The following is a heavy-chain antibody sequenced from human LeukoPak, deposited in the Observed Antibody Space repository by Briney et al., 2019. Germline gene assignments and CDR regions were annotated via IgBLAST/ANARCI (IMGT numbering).Heavy chain of an antibody. D-gene: IGHD4-11*01. CDR2: INHSGST. CDR3: ASLRERSYYARGFDY. Sequence: SETVSLTCAVYGGSFSGYYWSWIRQPPGKGLEWIGEINHSGSTNYNPSLKSRVTISVDTSKNQFSLKLSSVTAADTAVYYCASLRERSYYARGFDYWGQGTLVTVSS. V-gene: IGHV4-34*01. CDR1: GGSFSGYY. J-gene: IGHJ4*02.